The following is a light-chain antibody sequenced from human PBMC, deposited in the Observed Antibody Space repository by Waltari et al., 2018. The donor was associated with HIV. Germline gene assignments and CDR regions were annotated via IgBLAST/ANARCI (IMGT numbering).Light chain of an antibody. Sequence: DIHLSQSPSSLSASVGDTVTITCRASESIYPYVHWFQQTPKKAPKLIIFAASNLESGVPSRFRGRGSGAVFTLTINSLQLGDFATYYCQQSRSTPLTFGGGTRVE. J-gene: IGKJ4*02. CDR3: QQSRSTPLT. CDR1: ESIYPY. CDR2: AAS. V-gene: IGKV1-39*01.